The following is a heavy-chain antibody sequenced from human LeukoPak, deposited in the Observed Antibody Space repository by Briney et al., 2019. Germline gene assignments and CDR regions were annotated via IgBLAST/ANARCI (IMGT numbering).Heavy chain of an antibody. CDR3: AILEAYCSSTSCYPTDV. CDR2: INPNSGGT. V-gene: IGHV1-2*02. J-gene: IGHJ6*04. Sequence: ASVKVSCKASGYTFTSYGISWVRQAPGQGLEWMGWINPNSGGTNYAQKFQGRVTMTRDTSISTAYMELSRLRSDDTAVYYCAILEAYCSSTSCYPTDVWGKGTTVTVSS. D-gene: IGHD2-2*01. CDR1: GYTFTSYG.